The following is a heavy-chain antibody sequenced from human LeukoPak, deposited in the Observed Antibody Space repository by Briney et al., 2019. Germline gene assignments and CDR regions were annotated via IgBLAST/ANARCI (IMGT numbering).Heavy chain of an antibody. V-gene: IGHV4-34*01. CDR1: GGSFSGYY. J-gene: IGHJ6*03. Sequence: PSETLSLTCAVYGGSFSGYYWSWIRQPPGKGLEWIGEINHSGSTNYNPSLKSRVTISVDTSKNQFSLKLSSVTAADTAVYYCARKGYSYAYYYMDVWGKGTTVTVS. CDR3: ARKGYSYAYYYMDV. D-gene: IGHD5-18*01. CDR2: INHSGST.